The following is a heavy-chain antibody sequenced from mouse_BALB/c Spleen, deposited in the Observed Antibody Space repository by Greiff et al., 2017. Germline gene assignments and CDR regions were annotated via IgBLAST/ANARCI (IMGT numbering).Heavy chain of an antibody. D-gene: IGHD2-12*01. Sequence: VQLQQSGAELARPGASVKLSCTASGYTFTSYWMQWVKQRPGQGLEWIGAIYPGDGDTRYTQKFKGKATLTADKSSSTAYMQLSSLASEDSAVYYCARDDPIHYAMDYWGQGTSVTVSS. V-gene: IGHV1-87*01. CDR2: IYPGDGDT. CDR1: GYTFTSYW. J-gene: IGHJ4*01. CDR3: ARDDPIHYAMDY.